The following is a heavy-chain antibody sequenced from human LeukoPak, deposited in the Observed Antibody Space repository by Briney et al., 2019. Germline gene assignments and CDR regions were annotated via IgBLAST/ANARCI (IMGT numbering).Heavy chain of an antibody. V-gene: IGHV4-38-2*02. D-gene: IGHD5-12*01. CDR1: GYSISSGYY. CDR2: IYHSGST. J-gene: IGHJ4*02. Sequence: SETLSLTCTVSGYSISSGYYWGWIRQPPVKGLEWIGSIYHSGSTYYNPSLKSRVTISVDTSKNQFSLKLSSVTAADTAVYYCARDNSGYDFRDYWGQGTLVTVSS. CDR3: ARDNSGYDFRDY.